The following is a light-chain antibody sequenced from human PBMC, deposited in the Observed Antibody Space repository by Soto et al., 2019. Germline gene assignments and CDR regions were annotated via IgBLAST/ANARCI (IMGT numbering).Light chain of an antibody. J-gene: IGKJ2*01. CDR3: HQYCSIPMFT. Sequence: DVVLTQSPDSLALSLGETATITCKTTQSALFSASNKNYIAWYQRRPGQPLKLLFYWASTRASGVPERFSGSESGRDFTLTSISLQPDDADIYYCHQYCSIPMFTFGQGTNRQIK. V-gene: IGKV4-1*01. CDR1: QSALFSASNKNY. CDR2: WAS.